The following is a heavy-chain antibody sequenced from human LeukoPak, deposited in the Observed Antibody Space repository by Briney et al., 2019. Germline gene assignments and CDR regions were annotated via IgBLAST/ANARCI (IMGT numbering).Heavy chain of an antibody. CDR1: GFTFDDYA. V-gene: IGHV3-9*01. Sequence: PGRSLRLSCAASGFTFDDYAMHWVRQAPGKGLEWVSGISWNSGSIGYADSVKGRFTISRDNAKNSLYLQMNSLRAEDTAVYYCAKILPEGGRGPLYYYYYMDVWGKGTTVTISS. J-gene: IGHJ6*03. D-gene: IGHD3-10*01. CDR2: ISWNSGSI. CDR3: AKILPEGGRGPLYYYYYMDV.